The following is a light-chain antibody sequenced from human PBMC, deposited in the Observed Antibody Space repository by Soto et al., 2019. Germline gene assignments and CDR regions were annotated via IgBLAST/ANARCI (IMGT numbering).Light chain of an antibody. J-gene: IGKJ4*01. V-gene: IGKV3-11*01. Sequence: EIVLTQSPATLSLSPGERATLSCRASQSISRYLAWYQQNPGQTPRLLIYDASNRATGIPARFSGGGSGTDFTLTISSLEPEDFAVYYCQQRSEWPLTFGGGTKVEI. CDR2: DAS. CDR1: QSISRY. CDR3: QQRSEWPLT.